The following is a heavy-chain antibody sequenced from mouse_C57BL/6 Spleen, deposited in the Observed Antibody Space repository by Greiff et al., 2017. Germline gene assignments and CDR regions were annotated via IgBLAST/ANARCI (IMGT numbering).Heavy chain of an antibody. CDR3: ARALWYFDV. CDR2: IGPGSGST. V-gene: IGHV1-77*01. CDR1: GYTFTDYY. Sequence: QVQLQQSGAELVKPGASVKISCTASGYTFTDYYINWVKQRPGQGLAWIGKIGPGSGSTYYTAKFKGKATLTAHKSSNTAYMQLSSLTSEDTAVYFCARALWYFDVWGTGTTVTVSS. J-gene: IGHJ1*03.